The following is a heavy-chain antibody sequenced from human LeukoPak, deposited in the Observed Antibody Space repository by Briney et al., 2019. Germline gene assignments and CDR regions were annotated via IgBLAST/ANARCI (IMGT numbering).Heavy chain of an antibody. CDR1: GGCFSVYY. CDR2: INHNGST. CDR3: ARERVLRFLESLSGFDY. D-gene: IGHD3-3*01. Sequence: SETLSLTCAVYGGCFSVYYWSCVRQPPGKGLEWIGEINHNGSTNYNPTLKRRVTISVDTSKNHCTLKLSSVTAAHTAVYYCARERVLRFLESLSGFDYWGQGTLVTVSS. J-gene: IGHJ4*02. V-gene: IGHV4-34*01.